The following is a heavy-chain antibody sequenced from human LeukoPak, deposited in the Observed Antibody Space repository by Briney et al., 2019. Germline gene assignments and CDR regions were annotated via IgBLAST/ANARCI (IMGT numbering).Heavy chain of an antibody. Sequence: SVKVSCKTSGGTFTSYAITWVRQAPGQGLEWRGKIIPISGTTNYAQKFQGRVTFTADESTSTAYMELSSLRSEDTTLYYCARILRLGGNWFDPWGQGTLVNVSS. CDR1: GGTFTSYA. V-gene: IGHV1-69*13. J-gene: IGHJ5*02. D-gene: IGHD2-21*01. CDR3: ARILRLGGNWFDP. CDR2: IIPISGTT.